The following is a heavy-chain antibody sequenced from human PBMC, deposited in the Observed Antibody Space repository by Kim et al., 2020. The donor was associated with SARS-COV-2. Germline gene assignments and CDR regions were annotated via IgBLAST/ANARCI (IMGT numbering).Heavy chain of an antibody. CDR1: GGSISSGSYY. V-gene: IGHV4-61*02. CDR3: ARDKTDSSGWYGGNWFDP. J-gene: IGHJ5*02. D-gene: IGHD6-19*01. Sequence: SETLSLTCTVSGGSISSGSYYWSWIRQPAGKGLEWIGRIYTSGSTNYNPSLKSRVTISVDTSKNQFSLKLSSVTAADTAVYYCARDKTDSSGWYGGNWFDPWGQGTLVTVSS. CDR2: IYTSGST.